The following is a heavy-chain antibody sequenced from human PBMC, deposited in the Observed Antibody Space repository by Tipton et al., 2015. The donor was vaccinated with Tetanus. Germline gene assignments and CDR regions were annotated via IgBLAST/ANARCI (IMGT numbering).Heavy chain of an antibody. D-gene: IGHD7-27*01. J-gene: IGHJ6*02. CDR3: VTNWGSVNYGLDV. CDR2: ITYSRTT. V-gene: IGHV4-59*13. Sequence: TLSLTCTVSGGSLSSSHWAWIRQPPGKGLEWIGKITYSRTTNYNSSLKSRVTMSLDTSTSQFSLSLTSATAADTAVYYCVTNWGSVNYGLDVWGQGTTVTVSS. CDR1: GGSLSSSH.